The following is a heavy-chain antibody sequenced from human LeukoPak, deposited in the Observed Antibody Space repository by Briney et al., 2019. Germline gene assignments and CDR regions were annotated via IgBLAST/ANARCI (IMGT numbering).Heavy chain of an antibody. CDR3: AKDRQGTSGWYGWGAFDI. V-gene: IGHV3-30*18. D-gene: IGHD6-19*01. CDR1: GFTFSSYG. CDR2: ISYDGSNK. Sequence: GRSLRLSCAASGFTFSSYGMHWVRQAPGKVLEWVAVISYDGSNKYYADSVKGRFTISRDNSKNTLYLQMNSLRAEDTAVYYCAKDRQGTSGWYGWGAFDIWGQGTMVTVSS. J-gene: IGHJ3*02.